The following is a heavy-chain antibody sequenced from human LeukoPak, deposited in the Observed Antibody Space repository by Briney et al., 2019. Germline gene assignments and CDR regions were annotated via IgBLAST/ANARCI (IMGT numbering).Heavy chain of an antibody. CDR2: IWYDGSNK. J-gene: IGHJ5*02. Sequence: GRSLRLSCAASGFTFSSYGMHWVRQAPGKGLEWVAVIWYDGSNKYYADSVKGRFTISRDNSKNTLYLQMNSLRAEDTAVYYCARDHLRYSDLSLGPAGFDPWGQGTLVTVSS. CDR1: GFTFSSYG. D-gene: IGHD3-9*01. V-gene: IGHV3-33*01. CDR3: ARDHLRYSDLSLGPAGFDP.